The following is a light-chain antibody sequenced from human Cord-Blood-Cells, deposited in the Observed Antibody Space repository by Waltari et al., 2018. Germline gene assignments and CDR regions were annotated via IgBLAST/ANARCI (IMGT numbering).Light chain of an antibody. CDR3: AAWDDILNGWV. CDR1: SSNIGSNN. CDR2: RNH. J-gene: IGLJ3*02. Sequence: QSVLTQPPSAYGTPGQRVTISCSGSSSNIGSNNVNWYQQPPGTAPKLRIYRNHQRPAGVPDRFSVAKAGTSASLASSGLQSEDEADYYCAAWDDILNGWVFGGGTKLTVL. V-gene: IGLV1-44*01.